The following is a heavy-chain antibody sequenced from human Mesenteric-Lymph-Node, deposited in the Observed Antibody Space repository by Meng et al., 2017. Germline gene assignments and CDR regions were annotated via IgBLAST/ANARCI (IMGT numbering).Heavy chain of an antibody. CDR1: GFTFSNYL. J-gene: IGHJ3*01. Sequence: GGSLRLSCAASGFTFSNYLMTWVRQAAGKGLEWVSQISTTGDTTFYADSVKGRFTISRDNSKNTVYLQVSSLGVEDTAIYYCAKDLGYYDSSGLYSSAFDLWGPGTMVTVSS. CDR2: ISTTGDTT. D-gene: IGHD3-22*01. CDR3: AKDLGYYDSSGLYSSAFDL. V-gene: IGHV3-23*01.